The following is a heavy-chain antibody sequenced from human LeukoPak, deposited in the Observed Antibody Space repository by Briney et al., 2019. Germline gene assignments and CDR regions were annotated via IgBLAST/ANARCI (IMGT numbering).Heavy chain of an antibody. CDR3: ATKQWLAPPPDS. CDR1: GFTFSKYW. CDR2: INTDGTVT. D-gene: IGHD6-19*01. V-gene: IGHV3-74*01. Sequence: GGSLRLSCAASGFTFSKYWMLWVRQAPGKALESVSRINTDGTVTTYADSVKGRFTVSRDNADNTMFLQMNSVRDEDTAVYYCATKQWLAPPPDSWGQGTPVTVSS. J-gene: IGHJ4*02.